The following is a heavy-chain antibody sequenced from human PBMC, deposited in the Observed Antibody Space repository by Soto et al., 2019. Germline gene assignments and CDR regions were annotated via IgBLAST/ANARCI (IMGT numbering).Heavy chain of an antibody. V-gene: IGHV1-18*04. Sequence: ASVKVSCKASGYTFTSYGISWVRQAPGQGLEWMGWISAYNGNTNYAQKLQGRVTMTTDTSTSTAYMELRSLRSDDTAVYYCARRAALIYYYGMDVWGQGTTVTVSS. CDR3: ARRAALIYYYGMDV. CDR1: GYTFTSYG. J-gene: IGHJ6*02. D-gene: IGHD2-15*01. CDR2: ISAYNGNT.